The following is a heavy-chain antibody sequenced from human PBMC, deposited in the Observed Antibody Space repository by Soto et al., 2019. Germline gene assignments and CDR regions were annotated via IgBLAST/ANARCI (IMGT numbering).Heavy chain of an antibody. CDR3: AREGPAPYYYYGMDV. Sequence: QVQLVQSGGEVKKPGASVKVSCKTSGYSFTTYGISWVRQAPVQGLEWMGWISAYNGNTNYAQNLQDIVTMTTDTSTRTAYMELRSLRSDDTAVYCCAREGPAPYYYYGMDVWGQGSTVTVSS. J-gene: IGHJ6*02. V-gene: IGHV1-18*01. CDR2: ISAYNGNT. CDR1: GYSFTTYG.